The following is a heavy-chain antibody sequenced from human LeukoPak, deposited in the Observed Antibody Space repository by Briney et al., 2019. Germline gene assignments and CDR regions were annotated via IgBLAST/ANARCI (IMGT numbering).Heavy chain of an antibody. Sequence: PSQTLSLTRTVSGGSISSGDYYWSWIRQPPGKGLEWIGYIYYSGSTYYNPSLKSRVTISVDTSKNQFSLKLSSVTAADTAVYYCARDSRVLDFWSGYDYYYGMDVWGQGTTVTVSS. CDR2: IYYSGST. V-gene: IGHV4-30-4*01. CDR3: ARDSRVLDFWSGYDYYYGMDV. CDR1: GGSISSGDYY. D-gene: IGHD3-3*01. J-gene: IGHJ6*02.